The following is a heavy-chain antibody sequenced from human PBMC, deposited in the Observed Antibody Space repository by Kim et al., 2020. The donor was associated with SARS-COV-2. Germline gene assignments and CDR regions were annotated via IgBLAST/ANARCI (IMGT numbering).Heavy chain of an antibody. CDR2: IIPIFGTA. V-gene: IGHV1-69*13. Sequence: SVKVSCKASGGTFSSYAISWVRQAPGQGLEWMGGIIPIFGTANYAQKFQGRVTITADESTSTAYMELSSLRSEDTAVYYCANYEPDYYDSSRGSDYWGQGTLVTVSS. D-gene: IGHD3-22*01. CDR3: ANYEPDYYDSSRGSDY. J-gene: IGHJ4*02. CDR1: GGTFSSYA.